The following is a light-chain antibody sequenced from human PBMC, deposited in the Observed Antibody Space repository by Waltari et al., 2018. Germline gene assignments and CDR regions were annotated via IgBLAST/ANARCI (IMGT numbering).Light chain of an antibody. CDR2: GAS. J-gene: IGKJ1*01. CDR3: QHHFRLPAT. Sequence: IMFTQSPGTRSLSRGERATLSCRASQSISRYLAWYQQKPGQAPRLLIYGASTSATGIPDRFSGSGSGTDFSLTISGLEPEDSAVYYCQHHFRLPATFGQGTKVEIK. CDR1: QSISRY. V-gene: IGKV3-20*01.